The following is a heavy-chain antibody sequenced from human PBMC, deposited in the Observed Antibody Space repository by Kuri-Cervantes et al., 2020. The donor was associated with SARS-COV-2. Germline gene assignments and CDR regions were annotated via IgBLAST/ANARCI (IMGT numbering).Heavy chain of an antibody. CDR3: ARDYDFWSGNHYYYYGMDV. Sequence: GGSLRLSCAASGFTFDDYAMHGVRQAPGKGLEWVSLISWDGGSTYYADSVKGRFTISRDNSKNTLYLQMNSLRAEDTAVYYCARDYDFWSGNHYYYYGMDVWGQGTTVTVSS. CDR2: ISWDGGST. J-gene: IGHJ6*02. D-gene: IGHD3-3*01. CDR1: GFTFDDYA. V-gene: IGHV3-43D*04.